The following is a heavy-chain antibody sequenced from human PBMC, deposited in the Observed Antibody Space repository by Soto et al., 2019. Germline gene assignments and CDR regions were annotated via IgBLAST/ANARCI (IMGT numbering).Heavy chain of an antibody. D-gene: IGHD3-10*01. V-gene: IGHV1-2*04. CDR1: GYTFTSYY. CDR3: ARGGPTMVRGVIVDY. J-gene: IGHJ4*02. Sequence: ASVKVSCKASGYTFTSYYMHWVRQAPGQGLERMGWINPNSGGTNYAQKFQGWVTMTRDTSISTAYMELSRLRSDDTAVYYCARGGPTMVRGVIVDYWGQGTLVTVSS. CDR2: INPNSGGT.